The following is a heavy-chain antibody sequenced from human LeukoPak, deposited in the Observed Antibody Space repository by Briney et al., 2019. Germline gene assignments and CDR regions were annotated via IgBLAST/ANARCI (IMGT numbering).Heavy chain of an antibody. V-gene: IGHV4-34*01. D-gene: IGHD3-3*01. CDR1: GGSFSGYY. CDR2: INHSGST. Sequence: SETLSLTCAVYGGSFSGYYWSWIRQPPGKGLEWIGEINHSGSTNYNPSLKSRVTISVDTSKNQFSLKLSSVTAADTAVYYCARRDYDFWSGYYLDVWGKGTTVTVSS. J-gene: IGHJ6*03. CDR3: ARRDYDFWSGYYLDV.